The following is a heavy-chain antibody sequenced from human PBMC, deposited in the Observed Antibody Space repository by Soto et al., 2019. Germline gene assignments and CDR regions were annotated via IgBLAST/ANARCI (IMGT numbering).Heavy chain of an antibody. D-gene: IGHD3-16*02. V-gene: IGHV3-23*01. CDR2: ISATGGST. Sequence: GGSLRLSCAGSGFTFASYVMTWVRQAPGKGLEWVSSISATGGSTYYAGSVKGRFTISRDNSKNTLYLQMNSLRAEDTAIYYCANAEHPRRSIGFDYWGQGTLVTV. CDR3: ANAEHPRRSIGFDY. J-gene: IGHJ4*02. CDR1: GFTFASYV.